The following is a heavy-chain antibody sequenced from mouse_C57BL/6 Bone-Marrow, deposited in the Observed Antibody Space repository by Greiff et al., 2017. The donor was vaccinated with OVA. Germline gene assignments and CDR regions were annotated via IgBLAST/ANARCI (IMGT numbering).Heavy chain of an antibody. CDR2: IRNKANGYTS. Sequence: EVKLVESGGGLVQPGGSLSLSCAASGFTFTDYYMSWVRQTPGKALEWLGFIRNKANGYTSAYSVSVKGRFTISRDKSQSILYQHMNALSAEVSATYYCARYRYYCGRGDAMEDWGQGTSVTVSS. CDR3: ARYRYYCGRGDAMED. CDR1: GFTFTDYY. J-gene: IGHJ4*01. D-gene: IGHD1-1*01. V-gene: IGHV7-3*01.